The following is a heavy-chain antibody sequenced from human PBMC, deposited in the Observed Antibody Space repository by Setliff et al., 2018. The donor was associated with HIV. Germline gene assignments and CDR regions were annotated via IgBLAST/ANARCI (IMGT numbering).Heavy chain of an antibody. CDR1: GFMFSDFG. J-gene: IGHJ3*01. CDR3: AKSLSSGFALDALDF. Sequence: PGGSLRLSCVASGFMFSDFGMHWVRQAPGKGLEWLAFAAFDGRNQIHAESVEGRVTISRDNAKNTLYLQLHSLRAEDAAVYYCAKSLSSGFALDALDFRGQGTKVTV. V-gene: IGHV3-30*02. CDR2: AAFDGRNQ. D-gene: IGHD3-22*01.